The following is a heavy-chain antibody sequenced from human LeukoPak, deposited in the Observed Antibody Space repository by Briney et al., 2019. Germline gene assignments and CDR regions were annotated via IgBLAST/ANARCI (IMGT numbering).Heavy chain of an antibody. V-gene: IGHV4-59*01. CDR2: MQINGNN. CDR3: ARDGQHTYGRYFAH. Sequence: SQSLSLIWPLSGGSISTYYWNSFRKSPRKGLEWIGFMQINGNNNDTPSRRSRVTIVLDTSKNQFSLELSSVSAADTAVYYCARDGQHTYGRYFAHWGQGILVTVSS. J-gene: IGHJ4*02. CDR1: GGSISTYY. D-gene: IGHD3-9*01.